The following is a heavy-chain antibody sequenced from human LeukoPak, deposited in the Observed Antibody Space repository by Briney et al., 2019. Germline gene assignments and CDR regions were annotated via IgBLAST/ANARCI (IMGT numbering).Heavy chain of an antibody. Sequence: SETLSLTCAVYGGSFSGYHWSWIRQPPGKGLEWIGEINHSGSTNYNPSLKSRVTISVDTSKNQFSLKLSSVTAADTAEYYCARGVRDGVSLWFGELLFDYWGQGTLVTVSS. V-gene: IGHV4-34*01. J-gene: IGHJ4*02. CDR3: ARGVRDGVSLWFGELLFDY. CDR1: GGSFSGYH. CDR2: INHSGST. D-gene: IGHD3-10*01.